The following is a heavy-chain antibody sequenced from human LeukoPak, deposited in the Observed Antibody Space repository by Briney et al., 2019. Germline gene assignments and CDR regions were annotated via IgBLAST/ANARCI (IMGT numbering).Heavy chain of an antibody. CDR2: IYYSGST. J-gene: IGHJ3*02. D-gene: IGHD1-20*01. V-gene: IGHV4-39*01. Sequence: SETLSLTCTVSGGSISSSSYYWGWIRQPPGKGLEWIGSIYYSGSTYYNPSLKSRVTISVDTSKNQFSLKLSSVTAADTAVYYCARHFLYNWNRGGAFDIWGQGTMVTVSS. CDR1: GGSISSSSYY. CDR3: ARHFLYNWNRGGAFDI.